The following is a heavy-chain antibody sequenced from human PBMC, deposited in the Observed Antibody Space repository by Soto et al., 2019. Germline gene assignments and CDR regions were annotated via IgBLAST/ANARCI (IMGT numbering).Heavy chain of an antibody. V-gene: IGHV4-31*03. CDR1: GGSISSGGYY. CDR2: IYYSGST. CDR3: ARLYSSSWYGRFDP. Sequence: SETLSLTCTVSGGSISSGGYYWSWIRQHQGKGLEWIGYIYYSGSTYYNPSLKSRVTISVDTSKNQFSLKLSSVTAADTAVYFCARLYSSSWYGRFDPSGQRTLVTVSS. J-gene: IGHJ5*02. D-gene: IGHD6-13*01.